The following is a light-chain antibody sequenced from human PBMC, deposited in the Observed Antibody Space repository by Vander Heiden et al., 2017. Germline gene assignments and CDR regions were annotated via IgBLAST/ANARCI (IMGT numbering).Light chain of an antibody. Sequence: EVVMTQSPATLSVSPGGSATLSCRARQGGSRNLAWDQQRPGQDTRYLIYRASNRDTGIPDRFSGSGAGTEFTLTISRVQAEDFAVYYCKQDQNWPRTFGQGTKVEIK. CDR1: QGGSRN. CDR2: RAS. V-gene: IGKV3-15*01. J-gene: IGKJ1*01. CDR3: KQDQNWPRT.